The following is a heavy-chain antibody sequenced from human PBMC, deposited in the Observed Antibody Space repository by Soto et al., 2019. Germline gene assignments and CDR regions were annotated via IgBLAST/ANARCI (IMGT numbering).Heavy chain of an antibody. Sequence: ASLKVSCKASGYTFTSYGISWVRQAPGQGLEWMGWISAYNGNTHYAQKLQGRVTMTTDTSTSTAYMELRSLRSDDTAVYYCARSPVAGFYYYYYMDVWGKGTTVTVSS. CDR2: ISAYNGNT. V-gene: IGHV1-18*01. D-gene: IGHD6-19*01. CDR3: ARSPVAGFYYYYYMDV. CDR1: GYTFTSYG. J-gene: IGHJ6*03.